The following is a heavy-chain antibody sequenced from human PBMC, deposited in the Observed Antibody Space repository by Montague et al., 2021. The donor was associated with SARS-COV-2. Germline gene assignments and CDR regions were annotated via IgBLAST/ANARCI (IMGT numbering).Heavy chain of an antibody. Sequence: SETLSLTCTVFGGSISSSSYYWGWIRQPPGKGLEWIGSIYYSGSTYYNPSLKSRVTISVDTSKNQFSLKLSSVTAADTAVYYCARLLSWIAAAGTIHYFDFWGQGTLVTVSS. CDR1: GGSISSSSYY. CDR2: IYYSGST. J-gene: IGHJ4*02. CDR3: ARLLSWIAAAGTIHYFDF. V-gene: IGHV4-39*01. D-gene: IGHD6-13*01.